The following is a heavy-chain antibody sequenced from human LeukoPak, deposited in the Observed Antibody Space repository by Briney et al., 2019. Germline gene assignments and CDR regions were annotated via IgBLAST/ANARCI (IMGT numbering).Heavy chain of an antibody. CDR1: GFTFSSSA. J-gene: IGHJ4*02. Sequence: GGTLRLSCAASGFTFSSSAMSWVRQAPGKGLEWVSSISGSGGSTYYADSVKGRFTISRDNSKDTLYLQMNSLRAEDTAVYYCAKGPLLWDWGQGTLVTVSS. V-gene: IGHV3-23*01. CDR3: AKGPLLWD. CDR2: ISGSGGST. D-gene: IGHD2/OR15-2a*01.